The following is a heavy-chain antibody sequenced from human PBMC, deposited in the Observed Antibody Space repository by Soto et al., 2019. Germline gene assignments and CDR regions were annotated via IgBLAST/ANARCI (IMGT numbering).Heavy chain of an antibody. J-gene: IGHJ4*02. CDR3: ARNALETSLDY. V-gene: IGHV1-18*04. CDR2: ISAYNGNT. Sequence: ASVKGYCQASGYSFTRYGMSWVRQAPGQGLEWMGWISAYNGNTNYAQKLQGRVTMTTDTSTSTAYMELRRLRSDDTAVYYWARNALETSLDYWGQGTLVTVS. CDR1: GYSFTRYG. D-gene: IGHD1-1*01.